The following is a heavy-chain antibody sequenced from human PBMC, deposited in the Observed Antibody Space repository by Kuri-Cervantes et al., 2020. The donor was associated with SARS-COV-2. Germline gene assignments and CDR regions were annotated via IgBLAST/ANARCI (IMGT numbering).Heavy chain of an antibody. V-gene: IGHV4-34*01. J-gene: IGHJ3*02. Sequence: ESLKISCAVYGGSFSGYYWSWIRQPPGKGLEWIGEINHSGSTNYNPSLKSRVTISVDTSKNQFSLKLSSVTAADTAVYYCARVSDGDYVLYAFDIWGQGTMVTVSS. CDR2: INHSGST. CDR1: GGSFSGYY. D-gene: IGHD4-17*01. CDR3: ARVSDGDYVLYAFDI.